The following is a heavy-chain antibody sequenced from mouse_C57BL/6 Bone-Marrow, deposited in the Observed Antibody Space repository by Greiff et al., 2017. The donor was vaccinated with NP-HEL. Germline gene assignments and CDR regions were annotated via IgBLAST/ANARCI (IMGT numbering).Heavy chain of an antibody. CDR1: GFTFSDYG. J-gene: IGHJ3*01. CDR2: ISSGSSTI. Sequence: EVKLVESGGGLVKPGGSLKLSCAASGFTFSDYGMHWVRQAPEKGLEWVAYISSGSSTIYYADTVKGRLTISRDNAKNTLFLQMTRLRSEDTAMYYCARPPPFAYWGQGTLVTVSA. V-gene: IGHV5-17*01. CDR3: ARPPPFAY.